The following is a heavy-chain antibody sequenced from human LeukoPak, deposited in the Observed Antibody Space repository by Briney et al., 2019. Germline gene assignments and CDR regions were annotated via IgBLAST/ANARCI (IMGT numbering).Heavy chain of an antibody. CDR3: ARDSQYYDFWSGYSFWFDP. J-gene: IGHJ5*02. D-gene: IGHD3-3*01. Sequence: PSETLSLTCTVPGGSISSYYWSCIRQPAGKGLEWIGRIYTSGSTNYNPSLKSRVTMSVDTSKNQFSLKLSSVTAADTAVYYCARDSQYYDFWSGYSFWFDPWGQGTLVTVSS. CDR1: GGSISSYY. V-gene: IGHV4-4*07. CDR2: IYTSGST.